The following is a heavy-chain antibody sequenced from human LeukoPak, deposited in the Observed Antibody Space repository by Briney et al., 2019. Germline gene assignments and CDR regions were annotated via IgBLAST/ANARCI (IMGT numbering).Heavy chain of an antibody. Sequence: SGPTLVKPTQTLTLTCTFSGFSLSTSGVGVGWIRQPPGKALEWLALIYWDDDKRYSPSLKSRLTITKDTSKSQVVLTMTNMDPVDTATYYCAHRHRGLAAAGFGYWGQGTLVTVSS. CDR2: IYWDDDK. D-gene: IGHD6-13*01. CDR3: AHRHRGLAAAGFGY. J-gene: IGHJ4*02. V-gene: IGHV2-5*02. CDR1: GFSLSTSGVG.